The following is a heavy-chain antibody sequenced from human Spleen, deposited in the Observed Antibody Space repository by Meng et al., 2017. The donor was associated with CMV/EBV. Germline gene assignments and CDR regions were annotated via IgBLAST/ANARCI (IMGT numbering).Heavy chain of an antibody. V-gene: IGHV3-30-3*01. J-gene: IGHJ4*02. Sequence: GESLKISCAASGFTFSSYAMHWVRQAPGKGLEWVAMISYDGSNKYYADSVKGRFTISRDNSKNTLYLQMNSLRAEDTAVYYCARVGCSSTSCYPNDYYFDYWGQGTLVTVSS. CDR1: GFTFSSYA. CDR2: ISYDGSNK. D-gene: IGHD2-2*01. CDR3: ARVGCSSTSCYPNDYYFDY.